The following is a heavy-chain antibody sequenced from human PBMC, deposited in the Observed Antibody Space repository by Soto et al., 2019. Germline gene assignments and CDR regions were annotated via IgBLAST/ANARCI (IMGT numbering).Heavy chain of an antibody. V-gene: IGHV1-18*04. Sequence: QVQVMQSGAEVKKPGDSVKVSCKTSGYIFSDYGINWVRQAPGQGLEWMGWISGYSGNANLVQKFQGRVTMTTDKSTRTAYMELRRLRSDDTAVYYCAKRTSGTTWGESDYWGQGTLVTVSS. CDR1: GYIFSDYG. CDR3: AKRTSGTTWGESDY. J-gene: IGHJ4*02. CDR2: ISGYSGNA. D-gene: IGHD4-17*01.